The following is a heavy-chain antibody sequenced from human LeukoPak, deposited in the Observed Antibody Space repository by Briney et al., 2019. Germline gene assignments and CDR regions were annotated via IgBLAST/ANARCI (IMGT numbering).Heavy chain of an antibody. CDR3: AKVAHYYGSGSYYEYYFDY. Sequence: GSLRLSCAASGFTFSDYYMSWIRQAPGKGLEWVSYISSSGSTIYYADSVKGRFTISRDNAKNSLYLQMNSLRAEDTAVYYCAKVAHYYGSGSYYEYYFDYWGQGTLVTVSS. J-gene: IGHJ4*02. CDR2: ISSSGSTI. D-gene: IGHD3-10*01. V-gene: IGHV3-11*01. CDR1: GFTFSDYY.